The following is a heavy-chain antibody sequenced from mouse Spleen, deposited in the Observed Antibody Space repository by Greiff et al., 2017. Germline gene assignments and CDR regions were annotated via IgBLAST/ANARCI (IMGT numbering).Heavy chain of an antibody. Sequence: EVKLQESGPGLVKPSQSLSLTCSVTGYSITSGYYWNWIRQFPGNKLEWMGYISYDGSNNYNPSLKNRISITRDTSKYQFFLKLNSVTTEDTATYYCARMNYGLYFDVWGAGTTVTVSS. CDR3: ARMNYGLYFDV. J-gene: IGHJ1*01. CDR2: ISYDGSN. V-gene: IGHV3-6*01. D-gene: IGHD1-1*02. CDR1: GYSITSGYY.